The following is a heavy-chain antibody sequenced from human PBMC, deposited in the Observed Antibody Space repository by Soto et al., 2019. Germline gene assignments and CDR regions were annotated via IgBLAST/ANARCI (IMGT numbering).Heavy chain of an antibody. CDR3: AKVATGLFGFYYYYGMDV. CDR1: GFTFSSYA. V-gene: IGHV3-23*01. D-gene: IGHD1-26*01. Sequence: GGSLRLSCAASGFTFSSYAMSWVRQAPGKGLEWVSAISGSGGSTYYADSVKGRFTISRDNSKNTLYLQMNSLRAEDTAVYYCAKVATGLFGFYYYYGMDVWGQGTTVTVSS. J-gene: IGHJ6*02. CDR2: ISGSGGST.